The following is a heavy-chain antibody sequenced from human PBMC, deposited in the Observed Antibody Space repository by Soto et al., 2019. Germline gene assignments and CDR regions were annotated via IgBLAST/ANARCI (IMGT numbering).Heavy chain of an antibody. CDR1: GGTFSTSS. J-gene: IGHJ3*01. CDR2: ILPIFGTA. Sequence: QVQLVQSGAEVKKPGSSVKVSCKASGGTFSTSSINWLRQAPGQRPEWMGNILPIFGTADYAQKFQGRVTITADKSTNTAYMELRSLLSEDTAVYYCARGHEYGGNSDAFAFWGQGTVVTVSS. V-gene: IGHV1-69*14. D-gene: IGHD4-17*01. CDR3: ARGHEYGGNSDAFAF.